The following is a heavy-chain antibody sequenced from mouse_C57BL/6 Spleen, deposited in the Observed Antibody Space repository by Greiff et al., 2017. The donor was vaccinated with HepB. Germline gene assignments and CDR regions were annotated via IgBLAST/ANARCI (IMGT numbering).Heavy chain of an antibody. CDR2: ISYDGSN. D-gene: IGHD1-1*01. J-gene: IGHJ1*03. Sequence: ESGPGLVKPSQSLSLTCSVTGYSITSGYYWNWIRQFPGNKLEWMGYISYDGSNNYNPSLKNRISITRDTSKNQFFLKLNSVTTEDTATYYCARDRNYYGSRGWYFDVWGTGTTVTVSS. CDR1: GYSITSGYY. V-gene: IGHV3-6*01. CDR3: ARDRNYYGSRGWYFDV.